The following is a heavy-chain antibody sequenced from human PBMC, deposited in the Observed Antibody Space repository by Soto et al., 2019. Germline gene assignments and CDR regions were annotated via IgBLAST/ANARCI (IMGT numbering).Heavy chain of an antibody. V-gene: IGHV3-30-3*01. CDR2: ISYDGSNK. CDR3: ARGMGTEYSSSPPLDV. Sequence: GGSLRLSCAASGFTFSSYAMHWVRQAPGKGLEWVAVISYDGSNKYYADSVKGRFTISRDNSKNTLYLQMNSLRAEDTAVYYCARGMGTEYSSSPPLDVWGQGTTVTSP. D-gene: IGHD6-6*01. J-gene: IGHJ6*02. CDR1: GFTFSSYA.